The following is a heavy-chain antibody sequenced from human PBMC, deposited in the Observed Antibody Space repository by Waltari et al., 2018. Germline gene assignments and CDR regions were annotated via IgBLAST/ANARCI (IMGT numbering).Heavy chain of an antibody. D-gene: IGHD3-3*01. CDR1: GGSFSGYY. J-gene: IGHJ6*02. CDR3: AREGGLYDFWSGYYNYYYGMDV. CDR2: INHSGST. V-gene: IGHV4-34*01. Sequence: QVQLQQWGAGLLKPSETLSLTCAVYGGSFSGYYWSWIRQPPGKGLEWIGEINHSGSTNYNPSLKSRVTISVDTSKNQFSLKLSSVTAADTAVYYCAREGGLYDFWSGYYNYYYGMDVWGQGTTVTVSS.